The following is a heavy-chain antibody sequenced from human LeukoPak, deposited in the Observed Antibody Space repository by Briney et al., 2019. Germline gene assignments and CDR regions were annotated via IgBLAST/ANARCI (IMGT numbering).Heavy chain of an antibody. CDR3: ARYSSGALKYFDY. Sequence: PGGSQRLSCAASVFTFSSFSMNWVRQAPGKGLEWVSSISSSSSYIYYADSVKGRFTISRDNAKNSLYLQMNSLRAEDTAVYYRARYSSGALKYFDYWGQGTLVTVSS. V-gene: IGHV3-21*01. CDR2: ISSSSSYI. J-gene: IGHJ4*02. D-gene: IGHD3-22*01. CDR1: VFTFSSFS.